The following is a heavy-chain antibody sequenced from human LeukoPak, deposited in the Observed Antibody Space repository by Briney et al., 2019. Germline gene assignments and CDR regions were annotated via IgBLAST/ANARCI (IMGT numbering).Heavy chain of an antibody. J-gene: IGHJ5*02. CDR1: GGSISSYY. Sequence: SETLSLTCTVSGGSISSYYWGWIRQPPGKGLEWIGSIYYSGSTYYNPSLKSRVTISVDTSKNQFSLKLSSVTAADTAAYYCAKSSGPLGPFDPWGQGTLVTVSS. D-gene: IGHD3-22*01. V-gene: IGHV4-39*07. CDR2: IYYSGST. CDR3: AKSSGPLGPFDP.